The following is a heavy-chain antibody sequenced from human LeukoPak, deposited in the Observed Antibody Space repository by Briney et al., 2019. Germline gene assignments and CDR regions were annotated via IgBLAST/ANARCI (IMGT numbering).Heavy chain of an antibody. Sequence: PGGSLRLSCAASGFTFSSYAMHWVRQAPGKGLEWVAVISYDGSNKYYADSVKGRLTISRDNSKNTLYLQMNSLRAEDTAVYYCASISGSYMPDAFDIWGQGTMVTVSS. CDR1: GFTFSSYA. V-gene: IGHV3-30*04. CDR2: ISYDGSNK. CDR3: ASISGSYMPDAFDI. D-gene: IGHD1-26*01. J-gene: IGHJ3*02.